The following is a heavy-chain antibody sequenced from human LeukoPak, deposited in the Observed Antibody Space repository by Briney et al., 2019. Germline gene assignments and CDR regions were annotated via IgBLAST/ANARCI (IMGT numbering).Heavy chain of an antibody. D-gene: IGHD3-10*01. V-gene: IGHV3-23*01. CDR3: AKGGTILGVIRCFDN. Sequence: GGSLRLSCAASGFTFSSSAMTWVRQAPGKGLDWVSGISADGGRTYYADSVKGRFTISRDNSKNTLYLQMNSLRAEDTAVYYCAKGGTILGVIRCFDNWGQGTLVTVSS. CDR2: ISADGGRT. CDR1: GFTFSSSA. J-gene: IGHJ4*02.